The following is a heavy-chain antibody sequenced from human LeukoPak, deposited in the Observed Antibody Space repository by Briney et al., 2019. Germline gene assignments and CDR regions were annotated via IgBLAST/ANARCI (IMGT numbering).Heavy chain of an antibody. D-gene: IGHD6-19*01. J-gene: IGHJ4*02. Sequence: PGGSLRLSCAASGFTFSNDGMHWVCQAPGKGLEWVTFVRYDGSGEYYAESVKGRFTISRDNSKSTVFLRMKSLRVEDTAIYYCAEVGSGLYGVDYWGQGTLVTVSS. CDR3: AEVGSGLYGVDY. CDR1: GFTFSNDG. CDR2: VRYDGSGE. V-gene: IGHV3-30*02.